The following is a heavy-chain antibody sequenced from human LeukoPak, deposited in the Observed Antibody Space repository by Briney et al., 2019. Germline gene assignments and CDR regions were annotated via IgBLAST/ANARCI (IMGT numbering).Heavy chain of an antibody. D-gene: IGHD1-26*01. V-gene: IGHV3-23*01. CDR2: ISGSGGST. J-gene: IGHJ4*02. CDR1: GFTFSSYA. CDR3: AKRGNSGSYSDY. Sequence: GGSLRLSCAASGFTFSSYAMSWVRQAPGKGLEWVSAISGSGGSTYYADSVKGRFTISRDNSKNTLYLQMNSQRAEDTAVYYCAKRGNSGSYSDYWGQGTLVTVSS.